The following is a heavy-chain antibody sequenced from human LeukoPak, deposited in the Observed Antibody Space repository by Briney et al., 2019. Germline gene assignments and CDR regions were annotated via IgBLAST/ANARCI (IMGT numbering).Heavy chain of an antibody. Sequence: SETLSLTCAVSGASFSSSGYYWSWIRQPPGKGLEWIGYIYHSGSTNYNPSLKSRVTISVYTSKNQFSLKLTSMTAADTAVYYCGRETIAATGTSVFFDYWGQGTLVTVSS. J-gene: IGHJ4*02. CDR2: IYHSGST. CDR3: GRETIAATGTSVFFDY. CDR1: GASFSSSGYY. D-gene: IGHD6-13*01. V-gene: IGHV4-61*08.